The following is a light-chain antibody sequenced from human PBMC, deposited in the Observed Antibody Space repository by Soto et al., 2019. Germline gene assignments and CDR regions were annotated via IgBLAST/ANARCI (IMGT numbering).Light chain of an antibody. CDR3: QHRKYWPPLN. CDR2: DSY. J-gene: IGKJ4*01. V-gene: IGKV3-11*01. CDR1: PSVDIY. Sequence: EVGLTQSPDTLSLSPGARATLSCRTSPSVDIYLAWYQQKPCQAPRLLIYDSYNRFTGITTRFSGSGSGTDFTFAICSLVPEDSAVYYCQHRKYWPPLNFGGGTKVEIK.